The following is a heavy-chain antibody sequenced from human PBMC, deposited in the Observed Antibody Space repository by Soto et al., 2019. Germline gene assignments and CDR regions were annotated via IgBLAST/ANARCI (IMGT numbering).Heavy chain of an antibody. D-gene: IGHD3-3*01. CDR3: ARGPQFRFLEWLLLDY. Sequence: GGSLRLSCAASGFTFTSYWMNWVRQAPGKGLEWVANIKQDGSETNYVDSVKGRFTISRDNAKNSLFLQMNTLRAEDTAVYYCARGPQFRFLEWLLLDYWGQGTLVTVSS. V-gene: IGHV3-7*01. J-gene: IGHJ4*02. CDR1: GFTFTSYW. CDR2: IKQDGSET.